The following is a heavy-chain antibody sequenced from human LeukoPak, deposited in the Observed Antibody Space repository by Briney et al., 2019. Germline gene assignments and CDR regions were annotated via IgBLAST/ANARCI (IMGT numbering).Heavy chain of an antibody. D-gene: IGHD1-1*01. J-gene: IGHJ4*02. CDR2: ISYDGSNK. CDR1: GFTFSSYA. V-gene: IGHV3-30-3*01. Sequence: PGGSLRLSCAASGFTFSSYAMHWVRQAPGKGLEWVAVISYDGSNKYYADSVKGRFTISRDNSKNTLYLQMNSLRAEDTAVYYCARGNDWNGVFYFDYWGQGTLVTVSS. CDR3: ARGNDWNGVFYFDY.